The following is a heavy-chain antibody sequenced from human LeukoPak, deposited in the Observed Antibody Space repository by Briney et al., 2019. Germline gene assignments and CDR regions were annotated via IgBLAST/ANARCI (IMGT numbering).Heavy chain of an antibody. CDR1: GFNFNDYE. CDR2: INSGSNSI. J-gene: IGHJ3*02. CDR3: AGEDNAFEI. D-gene: IGHD2-15*01. Sequence: GGSLRLSCAASGFNFNDYEMNWVRQAPGKELEWIAYINSGSNSIYYADSVRGRVTISRHNARNSLYLQINSLRAEDTAVYFCAGEDNAFEIWGQGTVVTVSS. V-gene: IGHV3-48*03.